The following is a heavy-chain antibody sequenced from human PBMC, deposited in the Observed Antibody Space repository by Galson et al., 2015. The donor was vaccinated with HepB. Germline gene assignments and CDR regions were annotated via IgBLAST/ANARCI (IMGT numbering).Heavy chain of an antibody. CDR2: IYYSGST. D-gene: IGHD6-19*01. J-gene: IGHJ5*02. V-gene: IGHV4-39*01. CDR3: ASPRYHGYSSLNWFDP. Sequence: SETLSLTCTVSGGSISSSSYYWGWIRQPPGKGLGWIGSIYYSGSTFYNPSLKSRVTISVDTSKNQFSLKLSSVTAADTAVYYCASPRYHGYSSLNWFDPWGQGTLVTVSS. CDR1: GGSISSSSYY.